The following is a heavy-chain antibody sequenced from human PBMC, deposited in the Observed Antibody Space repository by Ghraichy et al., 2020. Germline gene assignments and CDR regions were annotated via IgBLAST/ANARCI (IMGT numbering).Heavy chain of an antibody. Sequence: SETLSLTCTVSGGSISSSSYYWGWIRQPPGKGLEWIGSIYYSGSTYYNPSLKSRVTISVDTSKNQLSLKLSSVTAADTAVYYCASGRNGPYMFDPWGQGTLVTVSS. J-gene: IGHJ5*02. CDR2: IYYSGST. CDR3: ASGRNGPYMFDP. V-gene: IGHV4-39*07. D-gene: IGHD2-8*01. CDR1: GGSISSSSYY.